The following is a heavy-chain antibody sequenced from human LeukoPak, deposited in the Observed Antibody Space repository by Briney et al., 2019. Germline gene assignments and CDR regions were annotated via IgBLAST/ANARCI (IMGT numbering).Heavy chain of an antibody. J-gene: IGHJ4*02. CDR2: IKQDGSEK. Sequence: PGGSLRLSCAASGFTFSSYWMSWVRQAPGKGLEWVATIKQDGSEKYYVDSVKGRFTISRDNAKNSLYLQMNSLRAEDTAVYYRARDRFRQQLVPDLLWYWGQGTLVTVSS. D-gene: IGHD6-13*01. CDR1: GFTFSSYW. V-gene: IGHV3-7*01. CDR3: ARDRFRQQLVPDLLWY.